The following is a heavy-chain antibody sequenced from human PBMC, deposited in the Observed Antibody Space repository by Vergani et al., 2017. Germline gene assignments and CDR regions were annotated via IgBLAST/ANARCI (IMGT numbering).Heavy chain of an antibody. D-gene: IGHD5-12*01. CDR1: GYTFTNYS. CDR2: INTNTGNP. J-gene: IGHJ4*02. Sequence: QVQLVQSGSELKKPGASVKVSCKASGYTFTNYSMHWVRQAPGQGLEWMGWINTNTGNPTYAQGFTGRFVFSLDTSVTTAYLQISSLKAEDTAVYYCARDTALIVATIGFDYWGQGTLVTVSS. CDR3: ARDTALIVATIGFDY. V-gene: IGHV7-4-1*02.